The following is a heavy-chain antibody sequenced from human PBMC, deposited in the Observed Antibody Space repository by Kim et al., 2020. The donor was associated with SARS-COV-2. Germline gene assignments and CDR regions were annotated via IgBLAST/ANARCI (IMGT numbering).Heavy chain of an antibody. CDR1: GGSISSSSYY. D-gene: IGHD5-12*01. CDR2: IYYSGST. CDR3: AKRGYSGYDSRRRAFDI. J-gene: IGHJ3*02. Sequence: SETLSLTCTVSGGSISSSSYYWGWIRQPPGKGLEWIGSIYYSGSTYYNPSLKSRVTISVDTSQNQFSLKLSSVTAADTAVEYCAKRGYSGYDSRRRAFDIWGQGTMVTVSS. V-gene: IGHV4-39*01.